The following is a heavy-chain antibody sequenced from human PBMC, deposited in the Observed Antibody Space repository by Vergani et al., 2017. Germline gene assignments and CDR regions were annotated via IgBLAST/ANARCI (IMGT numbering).Heavy chain of an antibody. D-gene: IGHD2-2*01. CDR2: IIPILGIA. Sequence: QVQLVQSGAEVKKPGSSVKVSCKASGGTFSSYTISWVRQAPGQGLEWMGRIIPILGIAIYAQKFQGRVTMTEDTSTDTAYMELSSLRSEDTAVYYCATYIVVVPAALHNWFDPWGQGTLVTVSS. CDR1: GGTFSSYT. CDR3: ATYIVVVPAALHNWFDP. V-gene: IGHV1-69*02. J-gene: IGHJ5*02.